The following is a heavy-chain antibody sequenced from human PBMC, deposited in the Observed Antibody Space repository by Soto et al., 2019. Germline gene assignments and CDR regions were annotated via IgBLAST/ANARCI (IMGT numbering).Heavy chain of an antibody. CDR2: IYYSGST. CDR1: GGSITSYY. CDR3: ARGAYSGRIGSFDY. J-gene: IGHJ4*02. Sequence: SETLSLTYTVSGGSITSYYWSWIRQPPGKGLEWIGYIYYSGSTNYNPSLKSRITISVDTSKNQFSLKLSSVTAADSAVYYCARGAYSGRIGSFDYWGQGTLVTVS. V-gene: IGHV4-59*08. D-gene: IGHD1-26*01.